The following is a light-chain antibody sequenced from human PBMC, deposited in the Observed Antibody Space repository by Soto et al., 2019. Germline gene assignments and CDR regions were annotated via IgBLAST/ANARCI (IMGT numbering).Light chain of an antibody. J-gene: IGKJ5*01. Sequence: EIVLTQSPATLSLSPGERATLSCRASQSVSNYLAWYQQKPGQAPTLLIYDASNRSTVIPARFSGSGSATDFTITVRSLEPEDFAVYYCQQRGDWPLTFGQGTRLEIK. V-gene: IGKV3-11*01. CDR3: QQRGDWPLT. CDR1: QSVSNY. CDR2: DAS.